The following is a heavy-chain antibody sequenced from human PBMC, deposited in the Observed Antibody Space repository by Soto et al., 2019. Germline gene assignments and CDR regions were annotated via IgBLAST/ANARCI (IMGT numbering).Heavy chain of an antibody. J-gene: IGHJ6*02. CDR2: ISYDGSNK. D-gene: IGHD6-13*01. V-gene: IGHV3-30*18. CDR3: AKGMGQPPPFLTWYYYGMDV. Sequence: GGSLRLSCAASGFTFSSYGMHWVRQAPGKGLEWVAVISYDGSNKYYADSVKGRFTISRDNSKNTLYLQMNSLRAEDTAVYYCAKGMGQPPPFLTWYYYGMDVWGQGTTVTVSS. CDR1: GFTFSSYG.